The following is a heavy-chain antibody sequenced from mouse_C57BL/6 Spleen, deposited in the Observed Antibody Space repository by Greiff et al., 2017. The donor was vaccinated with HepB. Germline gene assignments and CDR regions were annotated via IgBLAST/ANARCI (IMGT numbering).Heavy chain of an antibody. Sequence: QVQLQQPGAELVKPGASVKLSCKASGYTFTSYWMQWVKQRPGQGLEWIGEIDPSDSYTNYNQKFKGKATLTVDTSSSTAYMQLSSLTSEDSAVYYCASGTLYYFDYWGQGTTLTVSS. J-gene: IGHJ2*01. CDR3: ASGTLYYFDY. CDR2: IDPSDSYT. CDR1: GYTFTSYW. V-gene: IGHV1-50*01.